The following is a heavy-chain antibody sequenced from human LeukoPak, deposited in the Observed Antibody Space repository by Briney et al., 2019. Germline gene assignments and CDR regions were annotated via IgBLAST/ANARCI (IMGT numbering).Heavy chain of an antibody. CDR3: ARSRDDAFYI. CDR2: INPNSGGT. Sequence: ASVKVSCKASGYTFSGYDMHWVRQAPGQGLEWMGWINPNSGGTDSAQKFQDRVTMARDTSIPTAYMELSRLISDDTAVYYCARSRDDAFYIWGQGTMVTVSS. V-gene: IGHV1-2*02. J-gene: IGHJ3*02. CDR1: GYTFSGYD.